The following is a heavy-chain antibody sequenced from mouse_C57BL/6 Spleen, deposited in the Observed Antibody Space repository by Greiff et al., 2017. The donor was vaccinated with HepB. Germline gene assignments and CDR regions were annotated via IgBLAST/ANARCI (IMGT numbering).Heavy chain of an antibody. CDR1: GYAFSSYW. J-gene: IGHJ3*01. CDR2: IYPGDGDT. Sequence: QVQLQQSGAELVKPGASVKISCTASGYAFSSYWMNWVKQRPGKGLEWIGQIYPGDGDTNYNGKFKGKATLTADKSSSTAYMQLSSLTSEDSAVYFCARGQYYGNQFAYWGQGTLVTVSA. CDR3: ARGQYYGNQFAY. V-gene: IGHV1-80*01. D-gene: IGHD2-1*01.